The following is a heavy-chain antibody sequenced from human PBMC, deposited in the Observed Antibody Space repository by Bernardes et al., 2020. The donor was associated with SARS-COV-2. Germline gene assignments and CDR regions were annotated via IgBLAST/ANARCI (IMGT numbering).Heavy chain of an antibody. D-gene: IGHD2-15*01. CDR2: ISSSSSYI. CDR1: GFTFSSYS. J-gene: IGHJ6*03. Sequence: GGSLRLSCAASGFTFSSYSMNWVRQAPGKGLEWVSSISSSSSYIYYADSVKGRFTISRDNAKNSLYLQMNSLRAEDTAVYYCARRGPPCSGGSCYLWYYYYYMDVWGKGTTVTVSS. V-gene: IGHV3-21*01. CDR3: ARRGPPCSGGSCYLWYYYYYMDV.